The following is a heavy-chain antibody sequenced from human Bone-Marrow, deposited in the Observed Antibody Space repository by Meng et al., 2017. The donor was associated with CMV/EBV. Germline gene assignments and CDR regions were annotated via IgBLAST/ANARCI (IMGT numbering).Heavy chain of an antibody. CDR3: ASTNSYGDY. D-gene: IGHD5-18*01. CDR1: GFTFSSYG. Sequence: GESLKISCAASGFTFSSYGMHWVRQAPGKGLEWVAFIRYDGSNKYYADSVKGRFTISRDNSKNTLYLQMNSLRAEDTAVYYCASTNSYGDYWGQGTLVTIAS. CDR2: IRYDGSNK. V-gene: IGHV3-30*02. J-gene: IGHJ4*02.